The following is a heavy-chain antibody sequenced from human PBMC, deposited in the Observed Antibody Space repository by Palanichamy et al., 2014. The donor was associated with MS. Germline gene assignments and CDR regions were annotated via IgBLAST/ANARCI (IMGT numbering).Heavy chain of an antibody. Sequence: QVQLVQVWGCGEEAWGLSEGSCKASGYAFTDYAIHWVRQAPGQRLEWMGWINAGNGNTKYSQKFQSRVTITRDTSADTAYMELSSLRSEDTALYYCAREHDSWSGYSFDFWGQGTLVTASS. CDR1: GYAFTDYA. CDR2: INAGNGNT. CDR3: AREHDSWSGYSFDF. J-gene: IGHJ4*02. D-gene: IGHD3-3*01. V-gene: IGHV1-3*01.